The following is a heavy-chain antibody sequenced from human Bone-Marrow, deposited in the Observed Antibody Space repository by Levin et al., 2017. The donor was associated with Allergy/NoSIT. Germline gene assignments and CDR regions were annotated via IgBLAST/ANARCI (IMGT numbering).Heavy chain of an antibody. V-gene: IGHV4-59*11. D-gene: IGHD6-13*01. Sequence: SETLSLTCTVSGDSLTSHYWSWIRQSPGKGLEWIGFIYYGGRTNYNPSLKSRVRISVDTSKNQFSLRLATVTAADTAVYYCAKVDSSSWNPPEYYFDCWGQGALVAVSS. J-gene: IGHJ4*02. CDR2: IYYGGRT. CDR1: GDSLTSHY. CDR3: AKVDSSSWNPPEYYFDC.